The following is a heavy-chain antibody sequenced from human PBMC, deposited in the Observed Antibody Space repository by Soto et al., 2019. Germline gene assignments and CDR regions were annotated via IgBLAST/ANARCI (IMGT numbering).Heavy chain of an antibody. D-gene: IGHD5-12*01. CDR1: GGSISSGGYS. J-gene: IGHJ4*02. V-gene: IGHV4-30-2*01. Sequence: PSETLSLTCAVSGGSISSGGYSWSWIRQPPGKGLEWIGYIYHSGSTYYNPSLKSRVTISVDRSKNQFSLKLSSVTAADTAVYYCARVSARDGYNWFDYWGQGTMVTVYS. CDR3: ARVSARDGYNWFDY. CDR2: IYHSGST.